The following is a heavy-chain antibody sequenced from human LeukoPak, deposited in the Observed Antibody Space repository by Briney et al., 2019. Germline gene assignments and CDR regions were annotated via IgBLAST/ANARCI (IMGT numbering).Heavy chain of an antibody. D-gene: IGHD4-17*01. CDR1: GGAVSSGSYY. V-gene: IGHV4-61*01. CDR2: IYYSGST. Sequence: SETLSLTCIVSGGAVSSGSYYWSWIRQPPGKGLEWIGYIYYSGSTNYNPSLKSRVTISVDTSKNQFSLKLSSVTAADTAVYYCARVHTTVTTYYFDYWGQGTLVTVSS. CDR3: ARVHTTVTTYYFDY. J-gene: IGHJ4*02.